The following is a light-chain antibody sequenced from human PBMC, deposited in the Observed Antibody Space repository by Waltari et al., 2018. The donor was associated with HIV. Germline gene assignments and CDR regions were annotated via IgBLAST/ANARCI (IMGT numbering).Light chain of an antibody. Sequence: SDVLTQPPSVSVAPGTTARVTWGGDNIGSNSVHCYQQKPGQAPLLVSYYDSDRPSGIPDRFSGSNSGNTATLGVSRVEAGDEADYYCQVWNGTSDHHVIFGGGTKLTVL. J-gene: IGLJ2*01. CDR2: YDS. V-gene: IGLV3-21*04. CDR1: NIGSNS. CDR3: QVWNGTSDHHVI.